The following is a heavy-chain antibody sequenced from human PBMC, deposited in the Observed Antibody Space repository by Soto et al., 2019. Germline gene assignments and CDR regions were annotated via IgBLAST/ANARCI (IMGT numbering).Heavy chain of an antibody. CDR3: TTDSYFAMILDRFDF. CDR1: GFTFSNAW. CDR2: SKSKTDGGTT. D-gene: IGHD3-22*01. J-gene: IGHJ4*01. Sequence: EVQLVESGGDLVKPGGSLRLACAASGFTFSNAWINWVRQAPGKGLEWVGRSKSKTDGGTTDFAALVKGRFAISRDDSKNMVYLHMNSMKIEDTAIYYCTTDSYFAMILDRFDFWGHGTLVTVSS. V-gene: IGHV3-15*07.